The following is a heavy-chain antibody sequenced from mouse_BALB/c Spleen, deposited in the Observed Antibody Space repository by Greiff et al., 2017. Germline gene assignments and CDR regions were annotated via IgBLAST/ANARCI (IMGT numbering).Heavy chain of an antibody. CDR1: GYSITSDYA. J-gene: IGHJ4*01. Sequence: DVQLQESGPGLVKPSQSLSLTCTVTGYSITSDYAWNWIRQFPGNKLEWMGYISYSGSTSYNPSLKSRISITRDTSKNQFFLQLNSVTTEDTATYYCARRELFYAMDYWGQGTSVTVSS. CDR2: ISYSGST. CDR3: ARRELFYAMDY. V-gene: IGHV3-2*02.